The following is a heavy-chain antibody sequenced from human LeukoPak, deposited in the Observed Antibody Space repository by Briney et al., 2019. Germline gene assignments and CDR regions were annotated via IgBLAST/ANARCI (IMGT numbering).Heavy chain of an antibody. CDR2: LTDSGSTT. CDR3: AKKRDAFDI. Sequence: GGSLRLSCVASGFTFSSYAMGWVRQAPGKRPEWVSSLTDSGSTTYYVDSVKGRFTISRDNSKNTLYLHMNSLRAENTAMYYCAKKRDAFDIWGQGTVVAVSS. V-gene: IGHV3-23*05. J-gene: IGHJ3*02. CDR1: GFTFSSYA. D-gene: IGHD5-24*01.